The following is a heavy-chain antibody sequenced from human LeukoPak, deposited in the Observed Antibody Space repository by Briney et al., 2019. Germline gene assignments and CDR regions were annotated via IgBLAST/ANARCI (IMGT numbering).Heavy chain of an antibody. V-gene: IGHV3-48*04. J-gene: IGHJ4*02. CDR3: ARDRPGDSSGYGFDY. Sequence: PGGSLRLSCAASGFTFSTYSMNWVRQAPGKGLEWVSYISSSGSNIYYADSVKGRFTISRDNAKSSLYLQMNSLRAEDTAVYYCARDRPGDSSGYGFDYWGQGTLVTVSS. D-gene: IGHD3-22*01. CDR2: ISSSGSNI. CDR1: GFTFSTYS.